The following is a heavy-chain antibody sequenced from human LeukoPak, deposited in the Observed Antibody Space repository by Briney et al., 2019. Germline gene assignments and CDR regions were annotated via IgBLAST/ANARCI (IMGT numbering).Heavy chain of an antibody. CDR1: GGSISSYY. CDR3: ARQSGYSSGWYPGGDPTTEFDY. D-gene: IGHD6-19*01. V-gene: IGHV4-59*08. CDR2: IYYSGST. Sequence: PSETLSLTCTVSGGSISSYYWSWIRQPPGKGLDWIGDIYYSGSTNYNPSLKSRVTISVDTSKNQFSLKLSSVTAADTAVYYCARQSGYSSGWYPGGDPTTEFDYWGQGTLVTVSS. J-gene: IGHJ4*02.